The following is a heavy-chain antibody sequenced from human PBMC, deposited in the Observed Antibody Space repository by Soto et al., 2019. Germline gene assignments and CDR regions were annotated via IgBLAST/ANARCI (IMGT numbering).Heavy chain of an antibody. J-gene: IGHJ4*02. CDR3: AREGLTMIVVPHIGWYFDY. CDR1: GFTFSSYA. D-gene: IGHD3-22*01. CDR2: ISYDGSNK. Sequence: PGGSLILSCAASGFTFSSYAMHWVRQAPGKGLEWVAVISYDGSNKYYADSVKGRFTISRDNSKNTLYLQMNSLRAEDTAVYYCAREGLTMIVVPHIGWYFDYWGQGTLGTVSS. V-gene: IGHV3-30-3*01.